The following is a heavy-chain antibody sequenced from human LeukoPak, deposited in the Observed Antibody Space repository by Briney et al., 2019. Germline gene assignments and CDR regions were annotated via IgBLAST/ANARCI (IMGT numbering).Heavy chain of an antibody. Sequence: PGGSLRLSCAASGFTLSSNAMHWVRQAPGKGLEWVAVISYDGSNKYYADSVKGRFTISRDSSKNTLYLQMNSLRAEDTAVYYCARDRDSSGFLRPLLYYWGQGTLVTVSS. CDR2: ISYDGSNK. D-gene: IGHD3-22*01. J-gene: IGHJ4*02. V-gene: IGHV3-30-3*01. CDR3: ARDRDSSGFLRPLLYY. CDR1: GFTLSSNA.